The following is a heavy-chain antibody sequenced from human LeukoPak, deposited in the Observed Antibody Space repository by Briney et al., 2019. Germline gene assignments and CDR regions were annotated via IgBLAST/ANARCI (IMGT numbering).Heavy chain of an antibody. D-gene: IGHD3-22*01. Sequence: GGSLGLSCAASTFSFPTYWMTWVRQAPGKGLEWLANIDQDGSEKNYVDSVKGRFTISRDNAKNSLYLQMNSLRAEDTAVYYCARVLGYYYDSRGHDYWGQGTLVTVSS. V-gene: IGHV3-7*02. CDR2: IDQDGSEK. CDR3: ARVLGYYYDSRGHDY. CDR1: TFSFPTYW. J-gene: IGHJ4*02.